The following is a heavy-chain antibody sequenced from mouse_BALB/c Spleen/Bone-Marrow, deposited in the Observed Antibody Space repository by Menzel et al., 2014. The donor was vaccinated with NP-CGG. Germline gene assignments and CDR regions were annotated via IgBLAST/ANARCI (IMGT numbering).Heavy chain of an antibody. Sequence: EVNVVESGGGLVQPGGSLKLSCAPSGFTFSDYYMYWVRQTPEKRLEWVAYISNGGGSTYYPDTVKGRFTISRDNAKNTLYLQMSRLKSEDTAMYYCARHLYGDYGAMDYWGQGTSVTVSS. CDR1: GFTFSDYY. CDR2: ISNGGGST. CDR3: ARHLYGDYGAMDY. J-gene: IGHJ4*01. D-gene: IGHD2-13*01. V-gene: IGHV5-12*01.